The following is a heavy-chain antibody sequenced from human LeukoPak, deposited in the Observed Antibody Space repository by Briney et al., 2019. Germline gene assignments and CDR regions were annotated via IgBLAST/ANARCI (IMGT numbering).Heavy chain of an antibody. D-gene: IGHD4-17*01. Sequence: SGPALVKPTQTLTLTCTFSGCSLRTSGMCVSWIRKPPGKALEWLARIDWDDDKYYSTSLKTRLTISKDTSKNQVVLTMTNMDPVDTATYYCARIRSDYGDYDYWGQGTLVTVSS. CDR2: IDWDDDK. V-gene: IGHV2-70*11. CDR3: ARIRSDYGDYDY. J-gene: IGHJ4*02. CDR1: GCSLRTSGMC.